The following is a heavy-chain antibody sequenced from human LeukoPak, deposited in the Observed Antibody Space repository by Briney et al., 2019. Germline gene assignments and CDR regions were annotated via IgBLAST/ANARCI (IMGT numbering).Heavy chain of an antibody. CDR3: ARDYYDILTGLQYYFDY. J-gene: IGHJ4*02. CDR2: ISSSGSYI. D-gene: IGHD3-9*01. CDR1: GFTFSSDS. V-gene: IGHV3-21*01. Sequence: GGCLRLSCAASGFTFSSDSMKWVRQAPGGGGGWVSSISSSGSYIYYADSVKGRVTISRDNAKNSLYLQMNSLRPEDTAVYYCARDYYDILTGLQYYFDYWGQGTLLTVSS.